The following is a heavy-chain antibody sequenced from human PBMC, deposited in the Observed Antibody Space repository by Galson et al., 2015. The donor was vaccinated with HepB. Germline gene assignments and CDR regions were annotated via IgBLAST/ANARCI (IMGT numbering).Heavy chain of an antibody. CDR1: GFTFTSSA. CDR2: IVVGSGNT. J-gene: IGHJ4*02. D-gene: IGHD3-22*01. CDR3: AASGRDYYDSSGD. Sequence: SVKVSCKASGFTFTSSAVQWVRQARGQRLEWIGWIVVGSGNTNYAQKFQERVTITRDMSTSTAYMELSSLRSEDTAVYYCAASGRDYYDSSGDWGQGTLATVSS. V-gene: IGHV1-58*01.